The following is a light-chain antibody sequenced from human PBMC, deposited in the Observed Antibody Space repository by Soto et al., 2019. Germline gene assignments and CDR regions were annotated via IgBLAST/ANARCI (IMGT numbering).Light chain of an antibody. J-gene: IGKJ1*01. V-gene: IGKV1-5*01. Sequence: DIQMTQSPSTLSACVGHRVTITCRASQTISTWLAWYQQKPGKSPKLLIYDVSTLGSGVPSRFSGSGSGTDFTLTISSLQPDDSATYYCQQYNTFWTFGQGTQVEIK. CDR3: QQYNTFWT. CDR1: QTISTW. CDR2: DVS.